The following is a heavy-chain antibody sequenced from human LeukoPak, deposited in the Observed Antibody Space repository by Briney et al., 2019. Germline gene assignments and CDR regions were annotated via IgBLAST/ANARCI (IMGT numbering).Heavy chain of an antibody. D-gene: IGHD2-15*01. CDR2: INPNSGGT. J-gene: IGHJ4*02. CDR3: ARENQWGYCSGGSCYSTIDY. Sequence: GASVKVSCKGSGYTFTGYYMHWVRQAPGQGLEWMGWINPNSGGTNYAQKFQCRVTMTRDTSISTAYMELSRLRSDDTAVYYCARENQWGYCSGGSCYSTIDYWGQGTLVTVSS. V-gene: IGHV1-2*02. CDR1: GYTFTGYY.